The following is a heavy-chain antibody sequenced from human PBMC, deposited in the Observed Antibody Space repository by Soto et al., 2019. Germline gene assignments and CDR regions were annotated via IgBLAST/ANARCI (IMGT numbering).Heavy chain of an antibody. CDR3: ARGVFTMVRAYPYYFDY. V-gene: IGHV4-59*12. Sequence: SETLSLTCTVSGGSISSYYWSWIRQPPGKGLEWIGYIYYSGSTNYNPSLKSRVTISVDTSKNQFSLKLSSVTAADTAVYYCARGVFTMVRAYPYYFDYWGQGTLVTVSS. CDR1: GGSISSYY. J-gene: IGHJ4*02. CDR2: IYYSGST. D-gene: IGHD3-10*01.